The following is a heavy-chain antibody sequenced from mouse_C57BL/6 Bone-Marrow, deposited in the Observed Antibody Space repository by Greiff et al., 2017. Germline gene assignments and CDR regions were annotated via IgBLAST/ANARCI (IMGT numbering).Heavy chain of an antibody. J-gene: IGHJ3*01. Sequence: QVQLQQSGPGLVQPSQSLSISCTASGFSLTSYGVHWVRQSPGKGLEWLGVIWRGGSTDYNAAFISRLSISKDNSKSQVFFKMNSLQADDTAICYCARLDWGQGTLVTVSA. CDR3: ARLD. V-gene: IGHV2-2*01. CDR2: IWRGGST. CDR1: GFSLTSYG.